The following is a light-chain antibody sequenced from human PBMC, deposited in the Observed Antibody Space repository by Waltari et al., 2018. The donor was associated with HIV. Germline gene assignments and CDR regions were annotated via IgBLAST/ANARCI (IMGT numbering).Light chain of an antibody. Sequence: DIVLTQSPGTLSLSPGERATLSCRASESVNSDLAWYQQKPGQAPRLLIHGASTRATGIPPRFSGSGSETQFTLTISSLQSEDCAVYYCQQYNNWPPAWTFGRGTRVEI. J-gene: IGKJ1*01. CDR1: ESVNSD. V-gene: IGKV3-15*01. CDR2: GAS. CDR3: QQYNNWPPAWT.